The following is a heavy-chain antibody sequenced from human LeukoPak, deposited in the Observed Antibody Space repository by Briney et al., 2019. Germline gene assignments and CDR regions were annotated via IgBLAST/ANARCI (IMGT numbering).Heavy chain of an antibody. V-gene: IGHV1-69*04. CDR2: IVPIIGIT. CDR1: GDNFRSYG. J-gene: IGHJ4*02. Sequence: AASVKVSCKASGDNFRSYGVSWLRQAPGQGLEWMGRIVPIIGITNYAQKFQGRVTMTADKATSTAYMELSSLRYDDTAVYYCTRDFDLIWGQGTLVTVSS. CDR3: TRDFDLI. D-gene: IGHD3-9*01.